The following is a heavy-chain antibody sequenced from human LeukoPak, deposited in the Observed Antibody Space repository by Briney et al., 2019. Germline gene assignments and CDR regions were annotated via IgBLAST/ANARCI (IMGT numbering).Heavy chain of an antibody. J-gene: IGHJ4*02. CDR2: IIPIFGTA. CDR3: ATRLRYYYDTASDY. Sequence: ASVKVSCKASGGTFSSYAISWVRQAPGQGLEWMGGIIPIFGTANYAQKFQGRVTITADESTSTAYMELSSLRSEDTAVYYCATRLRYYYDTASDYWGQGTLVTVSS. D-gene: IGHD3-22*01. V-gene: IGHV1-69*13. CDR1: GGTFSSYA.